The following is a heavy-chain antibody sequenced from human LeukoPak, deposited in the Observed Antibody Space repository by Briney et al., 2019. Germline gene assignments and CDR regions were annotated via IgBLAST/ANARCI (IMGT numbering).Heavy chain of an antibody. J-gene: IGHJ6*03. CDR2: IYTSGTI. CDR1: GGSISSYY. CDR3: ARETSQKGAHYMDV. Sequence: PSETLSLTCTVSGGSISSYYWSWIRQPAGTALEWIGRIYTSGTITYNPSLKSRVTMSVDTSKNQFSLKLSSVTAADTAVYYCARETSQKGAHYMDVWGKGTTVTISS. V-gene: IGHV4-4*07. D-gene: IGHD3-16*01.